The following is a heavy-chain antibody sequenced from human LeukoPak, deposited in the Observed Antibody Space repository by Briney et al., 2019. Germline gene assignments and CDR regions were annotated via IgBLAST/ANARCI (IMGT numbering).Heavy chain of an antibody. J-gene: IGHJ4*02. D-gene: IGHD3-16*01. V-gene: IGHV4-34*01. CDR3: ARNDYVWGSYYRFGY. CDR2: INHSGST. Sequence: SETLSLTCSVYGGSFSGYYWSWIRQPPGKGLEWIGEINHSGSTNYNPSLKSRVTISVDTSKNQFSLKLSSVTAADTAVYYCARNDYVWGSYYRFGYWGQGTLVTVSS. CDR1: GGSFSGYY.